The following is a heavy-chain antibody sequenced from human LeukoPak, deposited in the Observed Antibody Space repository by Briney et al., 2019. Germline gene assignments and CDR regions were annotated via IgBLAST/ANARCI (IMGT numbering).Heavy chain of an antibody. V-gene: IGHV3-33*01. CDR3: AREAVLYSYGRADAFDI. CDR1: GFTFSSYG. CDR2: IWYDGSNK. J-gene: IGHJ3*02. Sequence: PGGSLRLSRAASGFTFSSYGMHWVRQAPGKGLEWVAVIWYDGSNKYYADSVKGRFTISRDNSKNTLYLQMNSLRAEDTAVYYCAREAVLYSYGRADAFDIWGQGTMVTVSS. D-gene: IGHD5-18*01.